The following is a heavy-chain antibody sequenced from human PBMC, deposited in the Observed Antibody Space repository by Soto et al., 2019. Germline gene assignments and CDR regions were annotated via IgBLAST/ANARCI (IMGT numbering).Heavy chain of an antibody. CDR3: ARGSRWAGQQSFDY. CDR2: ISSSSSYT. CDR1: GFTFSDYY. J-gene: IGHJ4*02. V-gene: IGHV3-11*06. D-gene: IGHD6-19*01. Sequence: PGGSLRLSCAASGFTFSDYYMSWIRQAPGKGLEWVSYISSSSSYTNYADSVKGRFTISRDNAKNSLYLQMNSLRAEDTAVYYCARGSRWAGQQSFDYWGQGTLVTVSS.